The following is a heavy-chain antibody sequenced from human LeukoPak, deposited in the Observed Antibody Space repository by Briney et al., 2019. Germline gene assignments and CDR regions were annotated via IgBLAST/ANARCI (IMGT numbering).Heavy chain of an antibody. CDR2: IWYDGSNK. V-gene: IGHV3-33*03. CDR1: GFTFSSYG. D-gene: IGHD6-19*01. CDR3: AKDVGYSSGRGWFDP. Sequence: GGSLRLSCAASGFTFSSYGMHWVRQAPGKGLEWVAVIWYDGSNKYYADSVKGRFTISRDNSKNSLYLQMNSLRTEDTALYYCAKDVGYSSGRGWFDPWGQGTLVTVSS. J-gene: IGHJ5*02.